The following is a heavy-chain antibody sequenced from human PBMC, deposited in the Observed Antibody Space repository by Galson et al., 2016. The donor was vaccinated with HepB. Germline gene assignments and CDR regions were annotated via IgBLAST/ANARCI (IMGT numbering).Heavy chain of an antibody. CDR1: GYTFTSSY. J-gene: IGHJ4*02. Sequence: VKVSCKASGYTFTSSYMHWVRQAPGQGLEWMGIINPSGGRTRYAQEFKGRVTMTRDTSTSTVDMKLSSLRSDDTAVYYCARGQTNGNYYDTLTGYYKEQDRRTDYWGQGTLVTVAS. V-gene: IGHV1-46*01. CDR2: INPSGGRT. CDR3: ARGQTNGNYYDTLTGYYKEQDRRTDY. D-gene: IGHD3-9*01.